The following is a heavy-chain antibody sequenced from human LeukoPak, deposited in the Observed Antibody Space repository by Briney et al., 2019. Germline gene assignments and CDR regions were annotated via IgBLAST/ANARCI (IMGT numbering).Heavy chain of an antibody. CDR2: ISYDGSNK. Sequence: GGSLRLSCAASGFTFSSYGMPWVRQAPGKGLEWVAVISYDGSNKYYADSVKGRFTISRDNSKNTLYLQMNSLRAEDTAVYYCARDLIPYGSGSYFDYWGQGTLVTVSS. V-gene: IGHV3-30*03. CDR3: ARDLIPYGSGSYFDY. D-gene: IGHD3-10*01. J-gene: IGHJ4*02. CDR1: GFTFSSYG.